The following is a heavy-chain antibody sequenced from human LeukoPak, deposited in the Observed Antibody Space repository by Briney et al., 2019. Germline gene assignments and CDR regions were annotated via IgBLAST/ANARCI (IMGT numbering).Heavy chain of an antibody. CDR1: GGSISSYY. CDR2: IQSSGST. CDR3: ASQTYYYDSSGSNAFDI. Sequence: SETLSLTCTVSGGSISSYYWSWIRQPAGKGLEWIGRIQSSGSTNYNPSLKSRVTMSVDTSKNQFSLKLSSVAAADTAVYYCASQTYYYDSSGSNAFDIWGQGTMVTVSS. J-gene: IGHJ3*02. D-gene: IGHD3-22*01. V-gene: IGHV4-4*07.